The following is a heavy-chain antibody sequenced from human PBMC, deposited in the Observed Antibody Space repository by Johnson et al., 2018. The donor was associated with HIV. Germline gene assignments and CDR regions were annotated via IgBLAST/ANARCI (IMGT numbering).Heavy chain of an antibody. J-gene: IGHJ3*02. V-gene: IGHV3-30*02. CDR2: IRYDGSNK. Sequence: QVQLVESGGGAVQPGGSLRLSCAASGFTFSSYGMHWVRQAPGKGLEWVAFIRYDGSNKYYADSVKGRLTISRDNSKNTLYLQMNSLRAEDTAVYYCARALYYYDRGDAFDIWGQGTMVTVSS. CDR3: ARALYYYDRGDAFDI. CDR1: GFTFSSYG. D-gene: IGHD3-22*01.